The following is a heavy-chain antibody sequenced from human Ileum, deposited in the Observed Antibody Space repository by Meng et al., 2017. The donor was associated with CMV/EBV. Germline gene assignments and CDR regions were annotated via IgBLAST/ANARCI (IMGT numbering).Heavy chain of an antibody. CDR2: IYYSGST. CDR3: AREGLGATIPFDY. CDR1: GGSISSSSYY. J-gene: IGHJ4*02. D-gene: IGHD1-26*01. Sequence: GSLRLSCTVSGGSISSSSYYWGWIRQPPGKGLEWIGSIYYSGSTYYNPSLKSRVTISVDTSKNQFSLKLSSVTAADTAVYYCAREGLGATIPFDYWGQGTLVTGSS. V-gene: IGHV4-39*07.